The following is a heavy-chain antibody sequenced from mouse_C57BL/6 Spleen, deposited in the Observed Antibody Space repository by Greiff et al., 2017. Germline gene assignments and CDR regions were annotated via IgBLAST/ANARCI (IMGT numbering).Heavy chain of an antibody. CDR3: ARWGYGRAWFAY. D-gene: IGHD1-1*01. CDR1: GYTFTDYN. V-gene: IGHV1-18*01. CDR2: INPNNGGT. J-gene: IGHJ3*01. Sequence: EVQLQQSGPELVKPGASVTIPCKASGYTFTDYNMDWVKQSHGKSLEWIGDINPNNGGTIYNQKFKGKATLTVDKSSSTAYMELRSLTSEDTAVYYCARWGYGRAWFAYWGQGTLVTVSA.